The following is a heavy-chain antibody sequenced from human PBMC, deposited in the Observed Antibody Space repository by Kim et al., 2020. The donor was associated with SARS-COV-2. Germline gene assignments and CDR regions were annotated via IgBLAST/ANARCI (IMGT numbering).Heavy chain of an antibody. CDR3: AVVVTAIPYWYFDL. Sequence: SETLSLTCTVSGGSISSSSYYWGWIRQPPGKGLEWIGSIYYSGSTYYNPSLKSRVTISVDTSKNQFSLKLSSVTAADTAVYYCAVVVTAIPYWYFDLWGRGTLVTVSS. J-gene: IGHJ2*01. V-gene: IGHV4-39*01. CDR1: GGSISSSSYY. CDR2: IYYSGST. D-gene: IGHD2-21*02.